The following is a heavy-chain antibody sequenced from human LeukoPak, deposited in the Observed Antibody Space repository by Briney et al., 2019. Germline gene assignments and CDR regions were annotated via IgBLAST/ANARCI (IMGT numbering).Heavy chain of an antibody. Sequence: SAKVSCKASGGTFSSYAISWVRQAPGQGLEWMGGIIPIFGTANYAQKFQGRVTITADESTSTAYMELSSLRSEDTAVYYCAREIGYCSSTSCYYYYYGMDVWGQGTTVTVSS. D-gene: IGHD2-2*01. V-gene: IGHV1-69*13. CDR1: GGTFSSYA. CDR2: IIPIFGTA. J-gene: IGHJ6*02. CDR3: AREIGYCSSTSCYYYYYGMDV.